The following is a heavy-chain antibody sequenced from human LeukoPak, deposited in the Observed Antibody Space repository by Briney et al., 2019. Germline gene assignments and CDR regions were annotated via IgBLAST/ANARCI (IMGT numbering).Heavy chain of an antibody. J-gene: IGHJ4*02. D-gene: IGHD3-22*01. CDR2: INHSGST. Sequence: SETLSHTCAVYGGSFSGYYWSWIRQPPGKGLEWIGEINHSGSTNYNPSLKSRVTISVDTSKNQFSLKLSSVTAADTAVYYCARGSTADSSGYYHVPFDYWGQGTLVTVSS. CDR1: GGSFSGYY. CDR3: ARGSTADSSGYYHVPFDY. V-gene: IGHV4-34*01.